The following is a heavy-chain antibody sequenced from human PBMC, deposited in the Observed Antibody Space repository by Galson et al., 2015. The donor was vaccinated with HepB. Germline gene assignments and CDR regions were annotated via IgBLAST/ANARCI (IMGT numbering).Heavy chain of an antibody. Sequence: SVKVSCKASGYTFTSYVMHWVRQAPGQRPEWMGCINAANGDTEYSQKFQDRVTITRDTSASTAYMELNSLRSEDTVLYYCARGGPTGIFDCWGQGTLVTVSS. V-gene: IGHV1-3*01. CDR1: GYTFTSYV. D-gene: IGHD1-14*01. CDR2: INAANGDT. CDR3: ARGGPTGIFDC. J-gene: IGHJ4*02.